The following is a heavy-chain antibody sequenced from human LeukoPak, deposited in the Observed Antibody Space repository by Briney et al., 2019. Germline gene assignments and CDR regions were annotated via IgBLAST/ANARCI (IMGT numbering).Heavy chain of an antibody. CDR2: INPSGGST. CDR3: ARGPSFNYYDSSGYYLSFDY. J-gene: IGHJ4*02. CDR1: GYTFTSYY. V-gene: IGHV1-46*01. D-gene: IGHD3-22*01. Sequence: GASVKVSCKASGYTFTSYYMHWVRQAPGQGLEWMGIINPSGGSTSYAQKFQGRVTMTRDTSTSTVYMELSSLRSEDTAVYYCARGPSFNYYDSSGYYLSFDYWGQGTLVTVSS.